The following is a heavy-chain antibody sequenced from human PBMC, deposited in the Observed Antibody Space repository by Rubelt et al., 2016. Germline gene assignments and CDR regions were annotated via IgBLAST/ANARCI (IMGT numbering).Heavy chain of an antibody. CDR3: ARLLPLWVIDY. D-gene: IGHD3-10*01. V-gene: IGHV5-51*01. CDR1: GYSFTSYW. CDR2: IYPGDSDT. J-gene: IGHJ4*02. Sequence: VQLVQSGAEVKKPGESLKISCQSSGYSFTSYWIGWVRQMPWKGLEWMGIIYPGDSDTRYSPSLQGQVTISADKSTSTAYLQWGSLEASDTAMYYCARLLPLWVIDYWGLGTLVTVSS.